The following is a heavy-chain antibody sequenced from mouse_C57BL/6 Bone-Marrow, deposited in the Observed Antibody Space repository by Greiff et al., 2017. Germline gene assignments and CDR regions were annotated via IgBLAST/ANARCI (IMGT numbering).Heavy chain of an antibody. J-gene: IGHJ4*01. CDR3: ARSRQISYYYGSDYYAMDY. CDR1: GYTFTSYT. V-gene: IGHV1-4*01. CDR2: INPSSGYT. D-gene: IGHD1-1*01. Sequence: QVQLQQSGAELARPGASVKMSCKASGYTFTSYTMHWVKQRPGQGLEWIGYINPSSGYTKYNQKFKDKATLTADKSSSTAYMQLSNLTSEDSAVYYCARSRQISYYYGSDYYAMDYWGQGTSVTVSS.